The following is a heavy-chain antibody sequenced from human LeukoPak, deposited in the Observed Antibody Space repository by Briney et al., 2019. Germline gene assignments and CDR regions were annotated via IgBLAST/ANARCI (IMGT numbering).Heavy chain of an antibody. V-gene: IGHV3-43*01. CDR1: GFTLDDYT. CDR3: VIDLSYESSGSVFDY. D-gene: IGHD3-22*01. J-gene: IGHJ4*02. Sequence: GGSLRLSRAASGFTLDDYTMHYVRQAPGKTLEWVSLINWHGTTYYADSVKGRFTISRDNSKKSRYLKIDTLKTEDTAFYYCVIDLSYESSGSVFDYWGQGTLVTVSS. CDR2: INWHGTT.